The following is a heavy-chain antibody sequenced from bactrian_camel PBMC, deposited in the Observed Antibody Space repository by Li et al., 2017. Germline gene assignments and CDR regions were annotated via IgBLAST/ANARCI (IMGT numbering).Heavy chain of an antibody. D-gene: IGHD2*01. CDR1: GFQVRNYC. CDR3: AADLGWCGSRPLQREFRN. J-gene: IGHJ4*01. Sequence: VQLVESGGGSVQAGGSLRLSCAASGFQVRNYCMGWFRQGPGKEREVVVTINGGGGATNFADSVKGRFTISHVNANNTLHLQMNSLKPEDTAVYYCAADLGWCGSRPLQREFRNWGQGTQVTVS. V-gene: IGHV3S59*01. CDR2: INGGGGAT.